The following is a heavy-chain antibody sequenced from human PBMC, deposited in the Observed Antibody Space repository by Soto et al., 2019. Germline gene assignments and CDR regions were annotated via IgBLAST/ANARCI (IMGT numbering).Heavy chain of an antibody. CDR1: GFTFSSYG. CDR2: IWYDGSNK. Sequence: QVQLVESGGGVVQPGRSLRLSCAASGFTFSSYGMHWVRQAPGKGLEWVAVIWYDGSNKYYADSVKGRFTISRDNSKNTLYLQMNSLRAEDTAVYYCARDGGPLIYYYYGMDVWGQGTTVTVSS. V-gene: IGHV3-33*01. CDR3: ARDGGPLIYYYYGMDV. J-gene: IGHJ6*02.